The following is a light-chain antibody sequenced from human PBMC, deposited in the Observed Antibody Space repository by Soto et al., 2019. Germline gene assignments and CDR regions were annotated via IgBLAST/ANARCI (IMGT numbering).Light chain of an antibody. CDR3: LLYYGDSHLVV. CDR1: TGAVTSGSY. CDR2: STG. V-gene: IGLV7-43*01. Sequence: QTVVTQEPSLTVSPGGTVTLTCASSTGAVTSGSYPSWFQQKPGQAPRALIYSTGDKHPWTPARFSASLLGDKAALTLSGVQADDEGDYYCLLYYGDSHLVVFGGGTKVTVL. J-gene: IGLJ2*01.